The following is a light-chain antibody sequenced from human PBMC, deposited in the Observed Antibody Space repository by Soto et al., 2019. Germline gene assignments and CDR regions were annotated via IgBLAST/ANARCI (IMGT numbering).Light chain of an antibody. CDR3: QQSYRTPYT. J-gene: IGKJ2*01. Sequence: DIPMTQSPSSLSASVGDRVTITCRASQSISNALNWYQRKPGKAPEFLIYSTSNLQSGVPSRFSGSGSGTDFTLTISSLQPEDFATYYCQQSYRTPYTFGQGTKLEIK. CDR2: STS. CDR1: QSISNA. V-gene: IGKV1-39*01.